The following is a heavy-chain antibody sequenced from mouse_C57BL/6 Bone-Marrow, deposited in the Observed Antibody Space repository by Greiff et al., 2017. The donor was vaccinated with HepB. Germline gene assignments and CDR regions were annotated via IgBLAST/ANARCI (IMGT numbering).Heavy chain of an antibody. V-gene: IGHV2-2*01. CDR3: ARRAVVAIYAMDY. CDR2: IWSGGST. J-gene: IGHJ4*01. Sequence: VKLMESGPGLVQPSQSLSITCTVSGFSLTSYGVHWVRQSPGKGLEWLGVIWSGGSTDYNAAFISRLSISKDNSKSQVFFKMNSLQADDTAIYYCARRAVVAIYAMDYWGQGTSVTVSS. CDR1: GFSLTSYG. D-gene: IGHD1-1*01.